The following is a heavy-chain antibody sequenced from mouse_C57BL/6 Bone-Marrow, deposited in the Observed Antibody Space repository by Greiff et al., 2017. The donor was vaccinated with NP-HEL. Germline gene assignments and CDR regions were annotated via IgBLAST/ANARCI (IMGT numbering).Heavy chain of an antibody. V-gene: IGHV1-4*01. Sequence: VQLQQSGAELARPGASVKMSCKASGYTFTSYTMHWVKQRPGQGLEWIGYINPSSGYTKYNQKFKDKATLTADKSSSTAYMQLSSLTSEDSAVYYCARGLPLYYAMDYWGQGTSVTVSS. J-gene: IGHJ4*01. CDR2: INPSSGYT. D-gene: IGHD3-3*01. CDR1: GYTFTSYT. CDR3: ARGLPLYYAMDY.